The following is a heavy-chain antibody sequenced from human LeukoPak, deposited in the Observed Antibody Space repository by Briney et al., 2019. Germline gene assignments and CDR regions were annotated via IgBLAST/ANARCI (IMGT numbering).Heavy chain of an antibody. CDR2: ISSSGSTI. D-gene: IGHD2-15*01. V-gene: IGHV3-48*03. CDR3: ARGPDIVVVVAAAPGWFDP. CDR1: GFTFSSYE. J-gene: IGHJ5*02. Sequence: GGSLRLSCAASGFTFSSYEMNWVRQAPGKGLEGGSYISSSGSTIYYADSVKGRFTISRDNAKNSLYLQMNSLRAEDTAVYYCARGPDIVVVVAAAPGWFDPWGQGTLVTVSS.